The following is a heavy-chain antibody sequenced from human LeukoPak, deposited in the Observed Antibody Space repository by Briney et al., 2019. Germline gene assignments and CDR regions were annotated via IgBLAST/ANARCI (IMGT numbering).Heavy chain of an antibody. Sequence: ASVKVSCKASGYTFTNYGISWVRQAPGQGLEWMAWTSPYNGNTKYAQKFQGRVTMTTDTSTSTAYMELRSLGSDDTAVYYCAIEGPGELDPTFDYWGQGTLVTVSS. CDR2: TSPYNGNT. J-gene: IGHJ4*02. CDR1: GYTFTNYG. V-gene: IGHV1-18*01. D-gene: IGHD1-26*01. CDR3: AIEGPGELDPTFDY.